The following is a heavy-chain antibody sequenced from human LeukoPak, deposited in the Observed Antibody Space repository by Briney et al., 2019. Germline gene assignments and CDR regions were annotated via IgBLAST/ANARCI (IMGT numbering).Heavy chain of an antibody. CDR3: ANRPGARVDY. Sequence: GGSLRLSCAASGFTFSNYAMSWVRQAPGKGLEWVSGVSAGGDKTDYAESVKGRFTISRDNSKNTLYLQMNSLRAEDTAVYYCANRPGARVDYWGQGTLVTVSS. D-gene: IGHD6-6*01. CDR1: GFTFSNYA. CDR2: VSAGGDKT. V-gene: IGHV3-23*01. J-gene: IGHJ4*02.